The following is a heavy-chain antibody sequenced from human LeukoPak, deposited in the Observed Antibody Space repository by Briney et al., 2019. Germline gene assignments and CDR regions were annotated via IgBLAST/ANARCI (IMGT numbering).Heavy chain of an antibody. CDR1: GYTFTSYA. J-gene: IGHJ4*02. Sequence: ASVKVSCKASGYTFTSYAMNWVRQAPGQGLEWMGWINTNTGNPTYAQGFTGRFVFSLDTSVSTAYLQISSLKAEDTAVYYCARAWTHYYDSSGYPGPAYWGQGTLVTVSS. D-gene: IGHD3-22*01. CDR3: ARAWTHYYDSSGYPGPAY. V-gene: IGHV7-4-1*02. CDR2: INTNTGNP.